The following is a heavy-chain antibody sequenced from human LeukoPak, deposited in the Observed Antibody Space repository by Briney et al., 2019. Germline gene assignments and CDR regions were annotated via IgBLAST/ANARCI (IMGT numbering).Heavy chain of an antibody. CDR3: ARGETYYDFWSGYYHGRDAFDI. CDR1: GASISSSSYN. Sequence: TSETLSLTCTVSGASISSSSYNWGWIRQPPGKGLEWIGTFYHSGSTYDNPSLKSRVTISVDTSKNQFSLKLSSVTAADTAVYYCARGETYYDFWSGYYHGRDAFDIWGQGTMVTVSS. D-gene: IGHD3-3*01. CDR2: FYHSGST. V-gene: IGHV4-39*01. J-gene: IGHJ3*02.